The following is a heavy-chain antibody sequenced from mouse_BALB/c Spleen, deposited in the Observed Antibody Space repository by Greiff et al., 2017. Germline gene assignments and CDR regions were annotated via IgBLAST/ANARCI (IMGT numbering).Heavy chain of an antibody. CDR1: GFTFSDYY. D-gene: IGHD2-4*01. V-gene: IGHV5-4*02. CDR2: ISDGGSYT. J-gene: IGHJ4*01. Sequence: EVKLVESGGGLVKPGGSLKLSCAASGFTFSDYYMYWVRQTPEKRLEWVATISDGGSYTYYPDSVKGRFTISRDNAKNNLYLQMSSLTSEDTAVYYCARAYDSYYAMDYWGQGTSVTVSS. CDR3: ARAYDSYYAMDY.